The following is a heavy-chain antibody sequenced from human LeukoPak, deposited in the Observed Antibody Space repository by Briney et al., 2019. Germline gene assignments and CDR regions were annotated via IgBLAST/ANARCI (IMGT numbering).Heavy chain of an antibody. CDR2: IIPIFGTA. CDR1: GGTFSNYA. CDR3: ARGRQLGYCSGGSCYTGNY. V-gene: IGHV1-69*13. D-gene: IGHD2-15*01. J-gene: IGHJ4*02. Sequence: SVKVSCKASGGTFSNYAISWVRQAPGQGLEWMGGIIPIFGTANYAQKFQGRVTITADESTSTAYMEMSSLGSEDTAVYYCARGRQLGYCSGGSCYTGNYWGQGTLVTVSS.